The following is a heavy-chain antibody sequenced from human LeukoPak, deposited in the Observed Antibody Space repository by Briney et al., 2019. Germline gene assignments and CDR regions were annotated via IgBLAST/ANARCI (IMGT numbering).Heavy chain of an antibody. D-gene: IGHD3-10*01. CDR3: ARGGVSHDNVLAYFDY. J-gene: IGHJ4*02. Sequence: SETLSLTCAVYGGSFSGYYWSWIRQPPGKGLEWIGEINHSGSTNYDPSLKSRVTISVDTSKNQFSLKLSSVTAADTAVYYCARGGVSHDNVLAYFDYWGQGTLVTVSS. CDR2: INHSGST. V-gene: IGHV4-34*01. CDR1: GGSFSGYY.